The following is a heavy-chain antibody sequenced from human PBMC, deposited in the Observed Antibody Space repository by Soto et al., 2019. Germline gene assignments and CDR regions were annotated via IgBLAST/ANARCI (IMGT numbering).Heavy chain of an antibody. Sequence: GGSLRLSCAASGFTFSSYGMHWVRQAPGKGLEWVAVIWYDGSNKYYADSVKGRFTISRDNSKNTLYLQMNSLRAEDTAVYYCAIPNYYDSSGYYFDYWGQGTLVTVSS. CDR2: IWYDGSNK. CDR3: AIPNYYDSSGYYFDY. J-gene: IGHJ4*02. D-gene: IGHD3-22*01. CDR1: GFTFSSYG. V-gene: IGHV3-33*01.